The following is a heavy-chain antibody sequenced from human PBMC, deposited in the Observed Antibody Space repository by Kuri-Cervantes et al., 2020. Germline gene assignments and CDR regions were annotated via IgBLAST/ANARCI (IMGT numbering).Heavy chain of an antibody. D-gene: IGHD2-21*02. CDR3: ARGVVVTDLRGFYYFDY. Sequence: ASVKVSCKASGYTFTGYHMHWVRQAPGQGLEWMGWINPNSGGTNYAQKFQGRVTMTRDTSISTAYMELSRLRSDDTAVYYCARGVVVTDLRGFYYFDYWGQGTLVTVSS. V-gene: IGHV1-2*02. CDR2: INPNSGGT. CDR1: GYTFTGYH. J-gene: IGHJ4*02.